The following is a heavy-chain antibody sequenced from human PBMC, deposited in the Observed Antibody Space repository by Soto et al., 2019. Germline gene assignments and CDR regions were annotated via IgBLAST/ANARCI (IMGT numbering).Heavy chain of an antibody. CDR2: IYWNDDN. Sequence: QITLKESGPTLVRPTQTLTLTCTFSGFSLSSTAVGVGWIRQAPGQAPEWLALIYWNDDNHYSPTLKSRLTLTKDPSKNHVVTTMSIDDPVATATYYCAHGSGWLFDHGGPGTLVNVTS. CDR3: AHGSGWLFDH. V-gene: IGHV2-5*01. CDR1: GFSLSSTAVG. J-gene: IGHJ4*02. D-gene: IGHD3-22*01.